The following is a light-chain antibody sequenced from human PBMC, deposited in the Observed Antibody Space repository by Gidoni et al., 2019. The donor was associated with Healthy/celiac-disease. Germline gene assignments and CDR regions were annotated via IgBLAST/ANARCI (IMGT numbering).Light chain of an antibody. CDR3: AAWDDSLNGVV. J-gene: IGLJ2*01. CDR1: SSNSGSNT. V-gene: IGLV1-44*01. Sequence: HSLLPQPPSASATPWPRVTLSCSGSSSNSGSNTVNWYQQLPGTAPKLLIYSNNQRPSGVPDRFSGSKSGTSGSLAISGLQSEDEADYYCAAWDDSLNGVVFGGGTKLTVL. CDR2: SNN.